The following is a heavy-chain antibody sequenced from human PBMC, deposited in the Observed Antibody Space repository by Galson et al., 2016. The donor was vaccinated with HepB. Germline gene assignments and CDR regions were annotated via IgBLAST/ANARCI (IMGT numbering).Heavy chain of an antibody. CDR3: AREWELGGYFDY. V-gene: IGHV3-66*03. D-gene: IGHD1-26*01. Sequence: SLRLSCAASGFTVGDNYMSWFRQAPGKGLEWVSLIYSRGGTGYADSVKGRFTISRDKSKTTVYLQMDGLSAEDTAVYYCAREWELGGYFDYWGQGTLVTVSS. CDR2: IYSRGGT. J-gene: IGHJ4*02. CDR1: GFTVGDNY.